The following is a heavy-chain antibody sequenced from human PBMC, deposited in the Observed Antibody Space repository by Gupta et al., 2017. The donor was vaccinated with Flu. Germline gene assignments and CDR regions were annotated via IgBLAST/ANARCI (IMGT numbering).Heavy chain of an antibody. D-gene: IGHD6-13*01. J-gene: IGHJ4*02. V-gene: IGHV3-72*01. CDR3: SRGETCPSAPGRNDC. CDR2: IRNKANSYTT. Sequence: RLVESGGGLVQPGGSLRLSCVVSGFTFSEHDMDWIRQAPGKGLEWVGRIRNKANSYTTEYAESVKDRVTITRDDSKSSRYLQMNSLKNEDTAVYYCSRGETCPSAPGRNDCGGQGTLVTVSS. CDR1: GFTFSEHD.